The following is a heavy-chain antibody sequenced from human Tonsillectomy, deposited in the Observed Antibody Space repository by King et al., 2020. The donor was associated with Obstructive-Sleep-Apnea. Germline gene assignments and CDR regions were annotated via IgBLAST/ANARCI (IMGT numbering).Heavy chain of an antibody. CDR1: GGSISSGGYY. D-gene: IGHD2-21*01. Sequence: VQLQESGPGLVKPSQTLSLTCTVSGGSISSGGYYWTWIRQHPGKGLEWIGYIFYSGSTYYNPSLKSRLTISIDTSQNQFSLKLTSVTAADTAVYFCARDSAYADWYFDLWGRGTLVTVSS. CDR3: ARDSAYADWYFDL. CDR2: IFYSGST. V-gene: IGHV4-31*03. J-gene: IGHJ2*01.